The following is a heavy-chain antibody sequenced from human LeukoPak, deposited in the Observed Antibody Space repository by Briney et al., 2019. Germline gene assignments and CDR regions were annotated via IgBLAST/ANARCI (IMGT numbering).Heavy chain of an antibody. V-gene: IGHV1-2*02. J-gene: IGHJ4*02. D-gene: IGHD6-6*01. CDR1: GCTFIFYY. CDR3: ARESVPAVAARRGLNY. Sequence: ASVKVSCKASGCTFIFYYIHWVRQAPGQGLEWMGWINPNSGDTKYAQKFQGRVTMTRDTSISTAYMDLTRLKSDDTAVYYCARESVPAVAARRGLNYWGQGTLVTVSS. CDR2: INPNSGDT.